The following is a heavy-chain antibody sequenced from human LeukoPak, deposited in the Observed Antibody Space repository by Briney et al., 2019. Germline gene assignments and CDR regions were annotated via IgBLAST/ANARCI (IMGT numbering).Heavy chain of an antibody. CDR1: GGFFLCAL. V-gene: IGHV4-34*01. CDR2: SSPMGDLI. Sequence: SETLSLTCLSNGGFFLCALWPWLRQPPGGGHAGLGESSPMGDLIGYNPSLKGRATIFVDSPKKQFSLRLTSVTAADTGIYYCARVPDVTARPCDTWGAGTVVIVSS. CDR3: ARVPDVTARPCDT. D-gene: IGHD2-21*02. J-gene: IGHJ5*02.